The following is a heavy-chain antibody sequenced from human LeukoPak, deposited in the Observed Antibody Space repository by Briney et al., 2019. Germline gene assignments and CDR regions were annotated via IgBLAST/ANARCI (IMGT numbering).Heavy chain of an antibody. Sequence: PSETLCLTCAVYGGSFSGYYWSWIRQPPGKGLEWIGEINHSGSTNYNPSLKSRVTISVDTSKNQFSLKLSSVTAADTAVYYCARGGYYDSSGYPLDYWGQGTLVTVSS. CDR3: ARGGYYDSSGYPLDY. V-gene: IGHV4-34*01. J-gene: IGHJ4*02. CDR2: INHSGST. CDR1: GGSFSGYY. D-gene: IGHD3-22*01.